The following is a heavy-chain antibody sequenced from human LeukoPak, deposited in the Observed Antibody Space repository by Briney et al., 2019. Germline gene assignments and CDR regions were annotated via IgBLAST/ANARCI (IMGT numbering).Heavy chain of an antibody. CDR3: ARHGFGRGRGRYFDY. CDR1: GGSISSSSYY. Sequence: SGTLSLTCTVSGGSISSSSYYWGWIRQPPGKGLEWIGSIYYSGSTYYNPSLKSRVTISVDTSKNQFSLKLSSVTAADTAVYYCARHGFGRGRGRYFDYWGQGTLVTVSS. V-gene: IGHV4-39*01. J-gene: IGHJ4*02. CDR2: IYYSGST. D-gene: IGHD3-16*01.